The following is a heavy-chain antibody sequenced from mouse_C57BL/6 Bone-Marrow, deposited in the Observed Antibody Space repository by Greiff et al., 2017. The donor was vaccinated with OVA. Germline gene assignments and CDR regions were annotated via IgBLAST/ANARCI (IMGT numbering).Heavy chain of an antibody. CDR3: ARDHYGEAY. V-gene: IGHV5-4*01. D-gene: IGHD1-1*01. CDR2: ISDGGSYT. Sequence: EVKLVESGGGLVKPGGSLKLSCAASGFTFSSYAMSWVRQTPEKRLEWVATISDGGSYTYYPDNVKGRFTISRDNAKNNLYLQMSHLKSEDTAMYYCARDHYGEAYWGQGTLVTVSA. CDR1: GFTFSSYA. J-gene: IGHJ3*01.